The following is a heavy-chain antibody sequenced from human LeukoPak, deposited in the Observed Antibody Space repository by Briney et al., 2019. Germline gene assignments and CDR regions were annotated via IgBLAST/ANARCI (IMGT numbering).Heavy chain of an antibody. D-gene: IGHD2-15*01. Sequence: PGGSLRLSCAASGFTFSSYAMHWVRQAPGKGLEWVAVISYDGSNKYYADSVKGRFTISRDNAKNSLYLQMNSLRAEDTAVYYCARDGGYCSGGSCYSGPSYYFDYWGQGTLVTVSS. J-gene: IGHJ4*02. CDR3: ARDGGYCSGGSCYSGPSYYFDY. V-gene: IGHV3-30-3*01. CDR1: GFTFSSYA. CDR2: ISYDGSNK.